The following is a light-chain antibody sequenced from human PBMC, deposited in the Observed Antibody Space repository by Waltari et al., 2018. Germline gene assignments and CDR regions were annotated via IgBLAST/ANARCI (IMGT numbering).Light chain of an antibody. J-gene: IGLJ2*01. CDR2: SND. CDR3: AAWDDSLDGLV. V-gene: IGLV1-44*01. CDR1: SSNIGSNI. Sequence: QSVLTQPPSASGTPGQRVTISCSGSSSNIGSNIVNWYQQLPGTAPKLLIHSNDQRPSGVPDRCSGSKSGTSASLAISGLQSEDETDYYCAAWDDSLDGLVFGGGTKLTVL.